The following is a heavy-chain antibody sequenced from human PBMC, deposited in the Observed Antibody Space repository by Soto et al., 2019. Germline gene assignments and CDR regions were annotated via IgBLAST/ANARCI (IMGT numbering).Heavy chain of an antibody. CDR1: GFTSSSYV. Sequence: GRSLRLSCEGSGFTSSSYVMHWVRQAPGKGLEWVALISFDGSKKNYADSVKGRFTISRDNSKNMMYLQMNSLRPEDTAVYYCARGVFYYYGSSGYSPDYWGQGTLVTVSS. V-gene: IGHV3-30-3*01. CDR3: ARGVFYYYGSSGYSPDY. J-gene: IGHJ4*02. D-gene: IGHD3-22*01. CDR2: ISFDGSKK.